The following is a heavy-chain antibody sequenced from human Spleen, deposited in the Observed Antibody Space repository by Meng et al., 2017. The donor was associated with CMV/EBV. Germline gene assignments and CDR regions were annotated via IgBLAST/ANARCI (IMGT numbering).Heavy chain of an antibody. D-gene: IGHD4-17*01. J-gene: IGHJ5*02. CDR1: GGSFSGYC. V-gene: IGHV4-34*01. CDR3: ARRYGASAYNWFDP. CDR2: INHSGST. Sequence: QVQYRPWGAGLLKPSEPMSLLCAVYGGSFSGYCWSWIRQPPGKGLEWIGEINHSGSTNYNPSLKSRVTISVDTSKNQFSLKLSSVTAADTAVYYCARRYGASAYNWFDPWGQGTLVTVSS.